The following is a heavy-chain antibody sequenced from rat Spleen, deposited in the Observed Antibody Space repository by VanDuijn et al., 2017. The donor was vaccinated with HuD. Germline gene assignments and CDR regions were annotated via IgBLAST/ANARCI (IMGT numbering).Heavy chain of an antibody. CDR3: TRGGYYSSYDY. J-gene: IGHJ2*01. CDR2: ITSTGGST. CDR1: GFTFSDYY. D-gene: IGHD1-2*01. V-gene: IGHV5-20*01. Sequence: EVQLVESGGGLVQPGRSLKLSCAASGFTFSDYYMAWVRQAPKKGLEWVSSITSTGGSTYYPDSVKGRFTISRDNAQNTLYLQMNSLRSEDTATYYCTRGGYYSSYDYWGQGVMVTVSS.